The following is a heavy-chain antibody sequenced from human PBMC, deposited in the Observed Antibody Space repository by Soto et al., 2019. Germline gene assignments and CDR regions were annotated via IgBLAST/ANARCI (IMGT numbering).Heavy chain of an antibody. D-gene: IGHD3-10*01. CDR2: IWSDGSNK. Sequence: QVQLVESGGGVVQPGESLRLSCAASGLIFSNHGMHWVRQTPGKGLEWVAMIWSDGSNKYYADSVKGRFTISRDNSKNTLSLLMSSLRAEDTAVYFCARDRGVTFLDSWGQGTLVTVSS. J-gene: IGHJ4*02. V-gene: IGHV3-33*01. CDR1: GLIFSNHG. CDR3: ARDRGVTFLDS.